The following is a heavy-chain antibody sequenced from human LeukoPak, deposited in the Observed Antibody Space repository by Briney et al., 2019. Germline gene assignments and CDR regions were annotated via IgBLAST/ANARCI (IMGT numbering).Heavy chain of an antibody. V-gene: IGHV3-23*01. Sequence: GSLRLSCAASGFTFSSYSMSWVRQAPGKGLEWVSAISGSDGSTYYADSMKGRFTISRDNSKNTLYLQMNSLRAEDTAVYYCARGKETSDWYNFDYWGQGTLVTVSS. CDR1: GFTFSSYS. D-gene: IGHD3-9*01. J-gene: IGHJ4*02. CDR2: ISGSDGST. CDR3: ARGKETSDWYNFDY.